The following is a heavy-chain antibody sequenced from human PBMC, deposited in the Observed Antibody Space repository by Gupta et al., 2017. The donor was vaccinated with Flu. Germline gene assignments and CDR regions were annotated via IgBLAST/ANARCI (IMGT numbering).Heavy chain of an antibody. CDR2: IRAYTGNT. V-gene: IGHV1-18*01. CDR3: ARGSPNYYDSGGYYGMFSFDY. Sequence: EWMGWIRAYTGNTNYAQNLQGRVTMTTDTSTSTAYMELRSLRSDDTAVYYCARGSPNYYDSGGYYGMFSFDYWGQGTLVTVSS. D-gene: IGHD3-22*01. J-gene: IGHJ4*02.